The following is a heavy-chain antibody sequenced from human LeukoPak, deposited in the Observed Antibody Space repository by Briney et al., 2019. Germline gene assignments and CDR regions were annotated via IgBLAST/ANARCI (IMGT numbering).Heavy chain of an antibody. CDR1: GYTFTGYY. CDR3: ARVGLYGSGSYLVY. D-gene: IGHD3-10*01. J-gene: IGHJ4*02. V-gene: IGHV1-2*02. Sequence: ASVKVSCKASGYTFTGYYIHWVRLAPGQGLEWMGWINPNSGATNYAQKFQGRVTMTRDTSINTAYMELSSLISDDTAVYYCARVGLYGSGSYLVYWGQGTLVTVSS. CDR2: INPNSGAT.